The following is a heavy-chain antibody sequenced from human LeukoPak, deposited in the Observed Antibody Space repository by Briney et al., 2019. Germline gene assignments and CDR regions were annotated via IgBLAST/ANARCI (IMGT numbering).Heavy chain of an antibody. CDR3: ARTRFSKFGYDCWSGYRHFDY. J-gene: IGHJ4*02. D-gene: IGHD3-3*01. V-gene: IGHV1-2*02. CDR2: MNPNSGDT. CDR1: GYTFTGYY. Sequence: SVKVSCKASGYTFTGYYMHWVRQATGQGLEWMGWMNPNSGDTNYAQKFQGRVTMTRNTSISTAYMELSRLRSDDTAVYYCARTRFSKFGYDCWSGYRHFDYWGQGTLVTVS.